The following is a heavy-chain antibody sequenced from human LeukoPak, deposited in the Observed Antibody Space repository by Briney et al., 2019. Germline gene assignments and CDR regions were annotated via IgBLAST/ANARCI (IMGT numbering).Heavy chain of an antibody. J-gene: IGHJ4*02. D-gene: IGHD2-15*01. Sequence: GGSLRLSCAASGYTFNSYAMSWVRQAPGKGLEWVSAISGSGGSTYYADSVKGRFTISRDNSKNTLYLQMNSLRAEDTALYYCAKEPASGSCSDYWGQGTLVTVSS. CDR3: AKEPASGSCSDY. V-gene: IGHV3-23*01. CDR2: ISGSGGST. CDR1: GYTFNSYA.